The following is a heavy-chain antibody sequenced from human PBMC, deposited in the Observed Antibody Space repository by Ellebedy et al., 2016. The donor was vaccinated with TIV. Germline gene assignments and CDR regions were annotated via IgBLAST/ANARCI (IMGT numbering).Heavy chain of an antibody. CDR3: ARDFAVAPTYYDILTGYPNYYYYGMDV. CDR1: GYTFTGYY. J-gene: IGHJ6*02. CDR2: INPNSGGT. Sequence: ASVKVSXXASGYTFTGYYMHWVRQAPGQGLEWMGWINPNSGGTNYAQKFQDWVTMTRDTSISTAYMELSRLRSDDTAVYYCARDFAVAPTYYDILTGYPNYYYYGMDVWGQGTTVTVSS. V-gene: IGHV1-2*04. D-gene: IGHD3-9*01.